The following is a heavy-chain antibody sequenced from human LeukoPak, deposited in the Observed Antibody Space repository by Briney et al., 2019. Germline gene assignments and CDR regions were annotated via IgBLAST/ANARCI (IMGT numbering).Heavy chain of an antibody. J-gene: IGHJ3*02. CDR3: ARGRITMVRGDDDAFDI. CDR1: GYTFTSYG. Sequence: ASVKVSCKASGYTFTSYGISWVRQAPGQGLEWMGWISAYNGNTNYAQKLQGRVTMTTDTSTSTAYMELRSLRSDDTAVYYCARGRITMVRGDDDAFDIWGQGTMVTVSS. D-gene: IGHD3-10*01. CDR2: ISAYNGNT. V-gene: IGHV1-18*01.